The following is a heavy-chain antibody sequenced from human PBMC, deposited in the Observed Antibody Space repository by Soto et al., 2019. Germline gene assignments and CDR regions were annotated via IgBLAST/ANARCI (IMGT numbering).Heavy chain of an antibody. CDR2: INACNGNT. CDR1: GYRFTSYG. D-gene: IGHD6-6*01. Sequence: ASVKVSWKTSGYRFTSYGVGWVRKEPGQGLEWMGWINACNGNTKYAQKFQGRATMTTDTSTSTAYMELSSLRSEDTAVYYCATPHTGGYSRSSLRPLDYWGQGTLVTVSS. V-gene: IGHV1-18*01. CDR3: ATPHTGGYSRSSLRPLDY. J-gene: IGHJ4*02.